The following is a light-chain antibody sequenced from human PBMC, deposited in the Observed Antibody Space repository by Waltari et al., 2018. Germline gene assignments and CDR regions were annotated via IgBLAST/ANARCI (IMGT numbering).Light chain of an antibody. CDR1: SSSVGSNF. CDR3: AAWDDSLSAYV. V-gene: IGLV1-47*01. CDR2: RSD. Sequence: QSVLTQPPSASGTPGQEVTISCSGTSSSVGSNFVFWYQQLPGAAPKLLIFRSDRQPSAVPDRISGSKSCTSASLLITVLRSEDEADYYCAAWDDSLSAYVFGTGTKVTVL. J-gene: IGLJ1*01.